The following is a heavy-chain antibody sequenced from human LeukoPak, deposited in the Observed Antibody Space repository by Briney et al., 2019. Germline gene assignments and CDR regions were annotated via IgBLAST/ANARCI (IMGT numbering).Heavy chain of an antibody. CDR1: GLSFSSYA. Sequence: PGGSLRLSCATSGLSFSSYAMSWVRQAPGEGLEGVSAMSSSDDGRYYAASVRGRFTISRDTSRSTLYLQMNSLRAEDAAVYYCAKAPVTSCRGAFCYPFDYWGQGTLVTVSS. V-gene: IGHV3-23*01. D-gene: IGHD2-15*01. CDR3: AKAPVTSCRGAFCYPFDY. CDR2: MSSSDDGR. J-gene: IGHJ4*02.